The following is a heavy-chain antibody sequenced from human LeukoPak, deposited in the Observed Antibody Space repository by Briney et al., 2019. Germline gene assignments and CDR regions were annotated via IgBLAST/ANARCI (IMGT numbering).Heavy chain of an antibody. CDR3: AREGDGYNSPIDY. D-gene: IGHD5-24*01. CDR2: ITSSSSDI. J-gene: IGHJ4*02. V-gene: IGHV3-21*01. CDR1: GFTLSSYS. Sequence: GGSLRLSCAASGFTLSSYSMNWVRQAPGKGLEWVSSITSSSSDIYYADSVKGRFTISRDNARNSVYLQMNSLRAEDTAVYDCAREGDGYNSPIDYWGQGTPVTVSS.